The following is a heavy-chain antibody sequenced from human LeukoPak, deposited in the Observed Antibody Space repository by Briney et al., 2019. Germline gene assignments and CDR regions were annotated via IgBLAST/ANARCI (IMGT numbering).Heavy chain of an antibody. J-gene: IGHJ4*02. Sequence: SETLSLTCTVSGGSISSYYWSWIRQPPGKGLEWIGYIYYSGGTNYNPSLKSRVTISVDRSKNQFSLKLSSVTAADTAVYYCARGPEAGTTYFDYWGQGTLVTVSS. CDR2: IYYSGGT. CDR1: GGSISSYY. V-gene: IGHV4-59*12. D-gene: IGHD1-1*01. CDR3: ARGPEAGTTYFDY.